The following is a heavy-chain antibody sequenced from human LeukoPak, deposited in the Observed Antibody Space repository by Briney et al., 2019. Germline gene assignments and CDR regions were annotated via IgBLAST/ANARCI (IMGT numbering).Heavy chain of an antibody. CDR2: ISDSGGST. CDR1: GFTFSDYA. Sequence: SGGSLRLSCVASGFTFSDYAMSWVRQAPGKGLEWVSGISDSGGSTYYADSVKGRCTISRDNSKNTVSLQMNILRAEDTAVYFCARHDSFIPYWGQGTLVTVTS. J-gene: IGHJ4*02. V-gene: IGHV3-23*01. D-gene: IGHD3-16*02. CDR3: ARHDSFIPY.